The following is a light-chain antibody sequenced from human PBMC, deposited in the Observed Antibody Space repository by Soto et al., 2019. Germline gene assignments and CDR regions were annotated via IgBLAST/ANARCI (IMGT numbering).Light chain of an antibody. V-gene: IGLV2-14*01. CDR3: SSYKINSSLYV. CDR2: DVT. Sequence: QSVLAQPASVSGSPGQSITISCTGTSSDVGTYSYVSWYQQHPGKAPKLIIYDVTNRPSGVSNRFSASKSGNTASLTISGLQAEDEADYYCSSYKINSSLYVFGTGTKVTVL. J-gene: IGLJ1*01. CDR1: SSDVGTYSY.